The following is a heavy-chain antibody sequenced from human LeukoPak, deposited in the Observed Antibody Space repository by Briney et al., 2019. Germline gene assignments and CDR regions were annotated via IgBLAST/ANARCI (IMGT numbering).Heavy chain of an antibody. J-gene: IGHJ6*02. CDR1: GFTFSSYS. V-gene: IGHV3-23*01. CDR2: VTSGGST. D-gene: IGHD3-9*01. Sequence: GGSLRLSCAASGFTFSSYSMNWVRQAPGKGLEWVSAVTSGGSTYNADSVKGRFTISRDDSKNMLYLQMNSLRAEDTAVYYCAKGQTYYDTLTGYPRYYYYGMDVWGQGTTVTVAS. CDR3: AKGQTYYDTLTGYPRYYYYGMDV.